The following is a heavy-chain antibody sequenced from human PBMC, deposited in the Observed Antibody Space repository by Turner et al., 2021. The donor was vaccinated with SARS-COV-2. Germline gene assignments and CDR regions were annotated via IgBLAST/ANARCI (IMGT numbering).Heavy chain of an antibody. CDR3: AIAPNYYYGMDV. CDR2: INHGEST. Sequence: QLQLQESGPGLVKPSETMSLTCAVYGGSFSGYYWSWIRQPPGKGLEWIGEINHGESTNYNPSLKSRVTISVDTSKNQFSLKLSSVTAADTAVYYCAIAPNYYYGMDVWGQGTTVTVSS. CDR1: GGSFSGYY. V-gene: IGHV4-34*01. J-gene: IGHJ6*02.